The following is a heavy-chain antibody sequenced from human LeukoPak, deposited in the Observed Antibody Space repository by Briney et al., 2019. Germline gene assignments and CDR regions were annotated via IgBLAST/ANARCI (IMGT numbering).Heavy chain of an antibody. V-gene: IGHV1-24*01. CDR1: GYVLTELS. Sequence: ASVKVSCKVSGYVLTELSMHWVRQAPGKGLEWMGGFDPEDDERIVAQKFQGRVTMTEDTSTDTAYMELSSLRSEDTAVYYCARARQGDGDYWGQGTLVTVSS. CDR3: ARARQGDGDY. CDR2: FDPEDDER. J-gene: IGHJ4*02. D-gene: IGHD3-10*01.